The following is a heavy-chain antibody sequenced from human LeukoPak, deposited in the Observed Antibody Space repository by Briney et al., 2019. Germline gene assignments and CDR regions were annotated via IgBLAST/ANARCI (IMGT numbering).Heavy chain of an antibody. D-gene: IGHD2-8*02. CDR2: IIPIFGTA. CDR1: GGTFSSYA. Sequence: SVKVSCKASGGTFSSYAISWVRQAPGQGLEWMGRIIPIFGTANYAQKFQGRVTMTTDTSTSTAYMELRSLRSDDTAVYYCARESVGYDYWGQGTLVTVSS. J-gene: IGHJ4*02. CDR3: ARESVGYDY. V-gene: IGHV1-69*05.